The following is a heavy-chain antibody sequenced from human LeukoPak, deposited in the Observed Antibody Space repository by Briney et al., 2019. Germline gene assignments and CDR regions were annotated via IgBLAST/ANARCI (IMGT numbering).Heavy chain of an antibody. CDR1: GFTLSSYA. V-gene: IGHV3-64*02. CDR2: ISSNGGST. J-gene: IGHJ4*02. D-gene: IGHD6-19*01. Sequence: GGSLRLSCAASGFTLSSYAMHWVRQAPGKGLEYVSAISSNGGSTYYADSVKGRFTISRDNSKNTLYLQMGSLRAEDMAVYYCARGRGIAVAGLIDYWGQGTLVTVSS. CDR3: ARGRGIAVAGLIDY.